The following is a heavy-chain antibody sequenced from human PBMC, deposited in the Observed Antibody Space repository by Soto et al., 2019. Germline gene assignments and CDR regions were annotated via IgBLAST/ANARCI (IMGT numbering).Heavy chain of an antibody. CDR3: AKEKYSSGFFDY. D-gene: IGHD6-19*01. J-gene: IGHJ4*02. Sequence: GGSLRLSCAASGFTFSTYAMTWVRQAPGKGLEWVSAISGSGGRTYYADSVKGRFTISRDNSKNTLYLQMYSLRAEDTAVYYCAKEKYSSGFFDYWGQGTLVTVSS. V-gene: IGHV3-23*01. CDR1: GFTFSTYA. CDR2: ISGSGGRT.